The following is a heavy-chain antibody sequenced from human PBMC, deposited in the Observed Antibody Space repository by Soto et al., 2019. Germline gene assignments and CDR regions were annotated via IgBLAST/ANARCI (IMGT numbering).Heavy chain of an antibody. CDR3: ARAQYTGSYFDACDV. CDR2: IWYDGSNK. D-gene: IGHD1-26*01. V-gene: IGHV3-33*03. Sequence: GSLRLSCAASGFSFSSYGMHWVRQAPGKGLDWVAVIWYDGSNKYYAESVKGRLTISRDNSKNTLYVQMNSLRVEDTIVYYCARAQYTGSYFDACDVWGQGTMVTVSS. J-gene: IGHJ3*01. CDR1: GFSFSSYG.